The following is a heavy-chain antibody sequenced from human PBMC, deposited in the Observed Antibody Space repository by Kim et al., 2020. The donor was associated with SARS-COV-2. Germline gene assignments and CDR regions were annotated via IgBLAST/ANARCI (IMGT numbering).Heavy chain of an antibody. V-gene: IGHV4-31*03. D-gene: IGHD5-18*01. CDR2: IYYSGST. Sequence: SETLSLTCTVSGGSISSGGYYWSWIRQHPGKGLEWIGYIYYSGSTYYNPSLKSRVTISVDTSKNQFSLKLSSVTAADTAVYYCARVRGYSYGYGYYFDYWGQGTLVPVSS. J-gene: IGHJ4*02. CDR3: ARVRGYSYGYGYYFDY. CDR1: GGSISSGGYY.